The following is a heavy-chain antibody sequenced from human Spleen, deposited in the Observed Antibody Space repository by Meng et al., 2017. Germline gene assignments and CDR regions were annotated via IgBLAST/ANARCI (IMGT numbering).Heavy chain of an antibody. Sequence: GESLKISCAASGFTFSNYWMHWARQAPGKGLEWVATIKQDGSEKFYVDSVKGRFTISRDNAKNSLYLQMNSLRPEDTATYYCVRGAGWYFDLWGHGTLVTVSS. V-gene: IGHV3-7*01. CDR2: IKQDGSEK. CDR1: GFTFSNYW. J-gene: IGHJ2*01. D-gene: IGHD3-10*01. CDR3: VRGAGWYFDL.